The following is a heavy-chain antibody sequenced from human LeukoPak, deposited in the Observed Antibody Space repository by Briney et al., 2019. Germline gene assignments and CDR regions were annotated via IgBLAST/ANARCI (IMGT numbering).Heavy chain of an antibody. D-gene: IGHD3-10*01. CDR1: GFTLSSYS. V-gene: IGHV3-21*01. CDR3: ARTYYYGSGSYIDTFDY. CDR2: ISSSSSYI. Sequence: GRSLRLSCAASGFTLSSYSMNWVRQAPGKGLEWVSSISSSSSYIYYADSIKGRFTISRDNAKNSLYLQMNSLRAEDTAVYSCARTYYYGSGSYIDTFDYWGQGTLVTVSS. J-gene: IGHJ4*02.